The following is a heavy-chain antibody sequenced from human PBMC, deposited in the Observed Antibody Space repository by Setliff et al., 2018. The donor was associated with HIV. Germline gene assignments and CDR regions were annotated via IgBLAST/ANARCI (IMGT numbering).Heavy chain of an antibody. CDR1: GGSLSGHF. J-gene: IGHJ4*02. CDR2: INRSGST. CDR3: ARSVGYSYGTGY. V-gene: IGHV4-34*01. D-gene: IGHD5-18*01. Sequence: KASETLSLTCAVYGGSLSGHFWSWIRQPPGKGLEWIGGINRSGSTNYNSSLKSRVTVSVDTSKNQFSLKLSSVTAADTAVFYCARSVGYSYGTGYWGQGTLGTVS.